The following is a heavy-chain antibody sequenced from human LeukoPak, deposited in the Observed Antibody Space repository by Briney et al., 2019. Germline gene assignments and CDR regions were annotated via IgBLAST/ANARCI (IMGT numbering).Heavy chain of an antibody. D-gene: IGHD3-3*01. CDR2: IYYSGNT. Sequence: SETLSLTCTVSGGSISSYYWSWIRQPPGKGLEWIGCIYYSGNTNYNPSLKSRVTISVDTSKNQFSLKLSSVTAADTAVYYCARLWSEGNWENWFDPWGQGTLVTVSS. CDR3: ARLWSEGNWENWFDP. CDR1: GGSISSYY. J-gene: IGHJ5*02. V-gene: IGHV4-59*01.